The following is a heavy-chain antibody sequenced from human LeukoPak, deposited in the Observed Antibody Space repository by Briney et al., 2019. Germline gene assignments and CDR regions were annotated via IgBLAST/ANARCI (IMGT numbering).Heavy chain of an antibody. D-gene: IGHD2-15*01. CDR3: ARGADGVSSNSRGWFDP. Sequence: GGSLRLSCAASGFTFNRYNMNWVRRAPGKGLEWVSSISTSSSYIYYADSVRGRFTISRDNAKNSLYLQMDSLRAEDTAVYSCARGADGVSSNSRGWFDPWGQGTLVTVSS. CDR2: ISTSSSYI. J-gene: IGHJ5*02. CDR1: GFTFNRYN. V-gene: IGHV3-21*01.